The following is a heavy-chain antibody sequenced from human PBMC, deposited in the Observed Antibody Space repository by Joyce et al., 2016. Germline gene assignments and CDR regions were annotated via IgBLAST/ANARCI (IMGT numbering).Heavy chain of an antibody. J-gene: IGHJ3*02. CDR3: AKDMYGDYTSDAFDI. CDR1: GLTFRNYA. D-gene: IGHD4-17*01. Sequence: EVQLLESGGGLVQPGGSLRLSCAASGLTFRNYAMSWVRQAQGKGLEWVSEISGSGGSTYYADPVKGRFTISRDNSKNTLYLQMNSLGAEDTAIYYCAKDMYGDYTSDAFDIWGQGTMVTVSS. CDR2: ISGSGGST. V-gene: IGHV3-23*01.